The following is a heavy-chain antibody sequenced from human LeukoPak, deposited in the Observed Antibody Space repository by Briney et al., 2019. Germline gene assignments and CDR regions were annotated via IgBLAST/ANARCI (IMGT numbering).Heavy chain of an antibody. CDR2: INPNSGGT. CDR3: ARGGVGIVVGGGVDY. CDR1: GYTFTGYY. J-gene: IGHJ4*02. Sequence: ASVKVSCKASGYTFTGYYMHWVRQAPGQGLEWMGWINPNSGGTNYAQKFQGRVTMTRDPSISTAYMELSRLRSDDTAVYYCARGGVGIVVGGGVDYWGQGTLVTVSS. D-gene: IGHD2-21*01. V-gene: IGHV1-2*02.